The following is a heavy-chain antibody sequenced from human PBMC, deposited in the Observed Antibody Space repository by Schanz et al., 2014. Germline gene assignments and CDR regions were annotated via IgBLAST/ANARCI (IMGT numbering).Heavy chain of an antibody. D-gene: IGHD6-19*01. CDR2: VFYTGTT. V-gene: IGHV4-39*01. CDR1: GGSINSNSYY. Sequence: QLQLQESGPGLVKPSETLSLICSVSGGSINSNSYYWGWIRQPPGKGLEWIGNVFYTGTTYTNPSLRSRLTLSVDTSNKQFSLKLTSVTAADTAVYFCARHGPLAGIPLDYWGRGTLVTVSS. J-gene: IGHJ4*02. CDR3: ARHGPLAGIPLDY.